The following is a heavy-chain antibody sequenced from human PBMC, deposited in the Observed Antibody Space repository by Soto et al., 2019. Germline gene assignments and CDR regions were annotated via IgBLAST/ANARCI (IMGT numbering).Heavy chain of an antibody. CDR1: GFPFNSNA. D-gene: IGHD1-1*01. J-gene: IGHJ4*02. CDR3: ARDKSQGAPDNLDS. Sequence: QEQLVESGGDVVQPGRSLRLSCAASGFPFNSNAMHWVRQAPGKGLEWVAVISYDGRVQQYTDSVKGRFTSSRDASKNILYLQTTSLRHEDTALYYCARDKSQGAPDNLDSWGQGTLVTVSS. V-gene: IGHV3-30*04. CDR2: ISYDGRVQ.